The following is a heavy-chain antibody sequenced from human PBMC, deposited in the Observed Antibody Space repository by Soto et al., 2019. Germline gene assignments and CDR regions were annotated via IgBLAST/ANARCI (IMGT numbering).Heavy chain of an antibody. CDR3: AKGGPGTGGFDP. CDR2: ISGRSAVP. Sequence: EGQLLQSGGDLVQPGGSLRLSCAGSGLTLRSYAMTWIRQTPEKGREWVSTISGRSAVPSYADSVNGRFTVSRDNSKNTLDQQMNSLRPDDTAIYDWAKGGPGTGGFDPWGQGTQVTVSA. V-gene: IGHV3-23*01. D-gene: IGHD3-16*01. J-gene: IGHJ5*02. CDR1: GLTLRSYA.